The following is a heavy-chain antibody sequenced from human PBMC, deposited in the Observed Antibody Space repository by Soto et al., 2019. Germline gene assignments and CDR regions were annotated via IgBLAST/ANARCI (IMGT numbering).Heavy chain of an antibody. Sequence: TGGSLRLSCGASGCTCSGDAMSWVRQAPGKGLEWVSAVSGSGGSTYYADSVKGRLTISRDNSKNTLYLQMTSLRAEDTAVYYCAKDRWDELDLQNREPNWFDPWRQRTLVTVSS. D-gene: IGHD1-1*01. CDR1: GCTCSGDA. CDR3: AKDRWDELDLQNREPNWFDP. J-gene: IGHJ5*02. CDR2: VSGSGGST. V-gene: IGHV3-23*01.